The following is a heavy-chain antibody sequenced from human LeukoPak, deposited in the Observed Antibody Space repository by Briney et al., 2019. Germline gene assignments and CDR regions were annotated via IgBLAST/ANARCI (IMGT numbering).Heavy chain of an antibody. V-gene: IGHV4-59*01. Sequence: SQTLSLTCTFSGGSFSSYYWNWFRQPPGTALDSMGYISYSGSTNCNPSLKSRVTISVDTSKNQFSLKLSSVTAADTAVYYCARVDCSGGSCYSFDYWGQGTLVTVSS. CDR2: ISYSGST. CDR1: GGSFSSYY. D-gene: IGHD2-15*01. CDR3: ARVDCSGGSCYSFDY. J-gene: IGHJ4*02.